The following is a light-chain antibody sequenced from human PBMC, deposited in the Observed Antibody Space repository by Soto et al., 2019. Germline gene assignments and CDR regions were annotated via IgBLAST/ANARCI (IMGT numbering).Light chain of an antibody. CDR3: CSYAGTSTLV. CDR1: SSDVGGHNH. CDR2: EGT. J-gene: IGLJ7*01. Sequence: QSALTQPASVSGSPGQSITISCTGTSSDVGGHNHVSWYQHHPAKAPKLMVYEGTKRPSGVSNRFSGSKSGNTASLTISGLQAEDEADYFCCSYAGTSTLVFGGGTQLTVL. V-gene: IGLV2-23*01.